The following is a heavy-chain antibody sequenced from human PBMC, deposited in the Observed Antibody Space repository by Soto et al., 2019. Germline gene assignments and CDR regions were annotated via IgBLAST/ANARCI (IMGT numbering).Heavy chain of an antibody. D-gene: IGHD3-9*01. CDR2: ISGSGGST. V-gene: IGHV3-23*01. CDR1: GFTFSSYA. Sequence: GGSLRLSCAASGFTFSSYAMSWVRQAPGKGLEWVSAISGSGGSTYYADSVKGRFTISRDNSKNTLYLQMNSLRAEDTAVYYCAKEGGGNLRYFDWLPAFDYWGQGTLVTVSS. J-gene: IGHJ4*02. CDR3: AKEGGGNLRYFDWLPAFDY.